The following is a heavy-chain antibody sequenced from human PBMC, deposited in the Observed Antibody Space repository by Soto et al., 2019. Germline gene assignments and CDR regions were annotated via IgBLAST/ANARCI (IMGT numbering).Heavy chain of an antibody. CDR2: ISGSGGST. J-gene: IGHJ6*02. CDR3: ANRFLGNYSGMDV. Sequence: GGSLRLSCAASGFTFSSYAMSWVRQAPGKGLEWVSAISGSGGSTYYADSVKGRFTISRDNSKNTLYLQMNSLRAEDTAVYYCANRFLGNYSGMDVWGQGTTVTVSS. V-gene: IGHV3-23*01. CDR1: GFTFSSYA. D-gene: IGHD3-3*01.